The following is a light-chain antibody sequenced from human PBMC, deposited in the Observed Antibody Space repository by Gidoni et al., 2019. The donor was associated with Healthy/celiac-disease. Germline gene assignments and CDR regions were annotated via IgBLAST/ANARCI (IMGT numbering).Light chain of an antibody. CDR1: QSVLYSSNNKNY. CDR3: QQYYSTPLT. CDR2: WAS. V-gene: IGKV4-1*01. Sequence: DIVMTPSPDSLAVSLGERPTINFKSSQSVLYSSNNKNYLAWYQQKPGQPPKLLIYWASTRESGVPDRFSGSGSGTDFTLTISSLQAEDVAGYYCQQYYSTPLTFGGGTKVEIK. J-gene: IGKJ4*01.